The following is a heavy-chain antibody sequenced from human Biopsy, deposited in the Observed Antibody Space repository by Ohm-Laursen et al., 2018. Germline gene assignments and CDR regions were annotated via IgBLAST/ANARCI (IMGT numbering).Heavy chain of an antibody. CDR3: AGLAQIYGDSPFDP. V-gene: IGHV1-69*01. CDR2: IIPLFGAP. D-gene: IGHD4-17*01. Sequence: SSVKVSCKASGAIFSNYAITWVRQAPGQGLEWMGCIIPLFGAPNYAQKIQGRLTITADESKSTTYMELSSLRSEDTAVYYCAGLAQIYGDSPFDPWGQGTLVTVSS. J-gene: IGHJ5*02. CDR1: GAIFSNYA.